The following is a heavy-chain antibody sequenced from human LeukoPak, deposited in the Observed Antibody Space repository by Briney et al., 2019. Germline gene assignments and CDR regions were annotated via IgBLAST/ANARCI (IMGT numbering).Heavy chain of an antibody. V-gene: IGHV3-30*18. CDR1: GFTFSSYG. CDR2: ISYDGSNK. J-gene: IGHJ3*02. Sequence: GRSLRLSCAASGFTFSSYGMHWVRQAPGKGLEWVAVISYDGSNKYYADSVKGRFTISRDNSKNTLYQQMNSLRAEDTAVYYCAKVLSHGSGWFHAFDIWGQGTMVTVSS. CDR3: AKVLSHGSGWFHAFDI. D-gene: IGHD6-19*01.